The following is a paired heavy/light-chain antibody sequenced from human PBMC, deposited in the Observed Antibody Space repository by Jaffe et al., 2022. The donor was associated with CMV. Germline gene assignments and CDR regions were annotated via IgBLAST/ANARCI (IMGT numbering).Light chain of an antibody. Sequence: QSVLTQPPSVSGAPGQRITISCTGSSSNIGAGYDVHWYQQLPGTAPRLLIYGNTNRPSGVPDRFSGSNSGTSASLAITGLQAEDEADYCCQSYDTSLNVVVFGGGTKLTVL. V-gene: IGLV1-40*01. CDR3: QSYDTSLNVVV. J-gene: IGLJ2*01. CDR2: GNT. CDR1: SSNIGAGYD.
Heavy chain of an antibody. CDR2: IHYSGST. D-gene: IGHD6-6*01. CDR3: ARHESLVAQFDP. V-gene: IGHV4-39*01. CDR1: GGSISSGDYY. J-gene: IGHJ5*02. Sequence: QLQLQESGPGLVKPSETLSLTCTISGGSISSGDYYWGWIRQPPGKGLEWIGTIHYSGSTYYNPSLKSRITISGDTSKNQFSLKVSSVTAADTAVYSCARHESLVAQFDPWGQGTLVTVSS.